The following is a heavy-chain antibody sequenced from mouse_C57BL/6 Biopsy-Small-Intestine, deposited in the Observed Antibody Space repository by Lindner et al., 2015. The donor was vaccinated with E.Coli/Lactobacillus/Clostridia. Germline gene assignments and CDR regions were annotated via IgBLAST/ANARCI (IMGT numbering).Heavy chain of an antibody. D-gene: IGHD1-1*01. J-gene: IGHJ1*03. CDR1: GYAFSSYW. Sequence: VQLQESGAELVKPGASVKISCKASGYAFSSYWVNWVKQRPGKGLEWIGQIYPGDGDTNNNGKFKGKATLTADKSSSTAYMQLSSLTSEDSAVYFCARRDYGSSYGYFDVWGTGTTVTVSS. CDR2: IYPGDGDT. CDR3: ARRDYGSSYGYFDV. V-gene: IGHV1-80*01.